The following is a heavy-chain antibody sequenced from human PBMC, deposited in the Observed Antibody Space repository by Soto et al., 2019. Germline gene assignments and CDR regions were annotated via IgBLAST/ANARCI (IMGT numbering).Heavy chain of an antibody. CDR2: ISGSGGAT. J-gene: IGHJ4*02. CDR3: AKDAIMVSSSFNYFDF. D-gene: IGHD6-13*01. V-gene: IGHV3-23*01. Sequence: GGSLRVSCVVSGFIPSSYAMSWVRQAPGKGLEWVSGISGSGGATSYADSVKGRFTISRDNSKNTLYLQMDSPSAEDTAIYYCAKDAIMVSSSFNYFDFWGQGALVTVSS. CDR1: GFIPSSYA.